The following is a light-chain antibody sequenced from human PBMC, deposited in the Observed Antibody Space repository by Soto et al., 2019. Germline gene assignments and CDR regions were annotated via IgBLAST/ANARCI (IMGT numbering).Light chain of an antibody. J-gene: IGLJ1*01. V-gene: IGLV2-11*01. CDR2: DVS. Sequence: QSALTQPASVSGSPGQSITISCTGSSSDIGRYNYVSWYQQLPGKAPKLIIYDVSKRPSGVPDRFSGSKSGNTASLTISGLQAEDEADYYCCSYAGSYTYVFGTGTKVTVL. CDR3: CSYAGSYTYV. CDR1: SSDIGRYNY.